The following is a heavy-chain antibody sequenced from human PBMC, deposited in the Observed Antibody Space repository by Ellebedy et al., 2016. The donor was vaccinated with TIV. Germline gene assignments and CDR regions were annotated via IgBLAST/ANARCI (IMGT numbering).Heavy chain of an antibody. CDR3: AKDRGEITFGGVIVY. D-gene: IGHD3-16*02. CDR1: GFTFSSYA. Sequence: GGSLRLXCAASGFTFSSYAMSWVRQAPGKGLEWVSAISGRGDTTYSADSVKGRFTISRDNSKNTLYLQMNSLRAEDTATYYCAKDRGEITFGGVIVYWGQGTLVTVSS. J-gene: IGHJ4*02. V-gene: IGHV3-23*01. CDR2: ISGRGDTT.